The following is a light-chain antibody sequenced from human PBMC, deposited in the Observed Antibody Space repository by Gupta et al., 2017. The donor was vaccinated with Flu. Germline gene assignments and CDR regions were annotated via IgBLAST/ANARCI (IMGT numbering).Light chain of an antibody. CDR1: HTVLYNSNNKNY. J-gene: IGKJ4*01. CDR3: QQCYDLPRT. V-gene: IGKV4-1*01. CDR2: WAS. Sequence: DIVLTQSPDSLAVSLGERPPLACKASHTVLYNSNNKNYLTWYQQRPGQPPKLLIYWASTRASGVPDRFSGSGSGTDFTLTISNLQPEDVAVYFCQQCYDLPRTFDGGTKLEIK.